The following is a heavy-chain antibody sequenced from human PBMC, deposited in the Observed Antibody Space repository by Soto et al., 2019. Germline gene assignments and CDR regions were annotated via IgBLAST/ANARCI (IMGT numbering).Heavy chain of an antibody. CDR1: GGSISSYY. CDR3: ARDFGGYSGYDYISEKYYYYMDV. V-gene: IGHV4-59*01. Sequence: PSETLSLTCTVSGGSISSYYWSWIRQPPGKGLEWIGYIYYSGSTNYNPSLKSRVTISVDTSKNQFSLKLSSVTAADTAVYYCARDFGGYSGYDYISEKYYYYMDVWGKGTTVTVSS. D-gene: IGHD5-12*01. CDR2: IYYSGST. J-gene: IGHJ6*03.